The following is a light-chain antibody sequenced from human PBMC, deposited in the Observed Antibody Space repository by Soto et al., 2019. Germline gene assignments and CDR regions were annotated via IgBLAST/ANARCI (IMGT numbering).Light chain of an antibody. CDR2: GAS. J-gene: IGKJ1*01. V-gene: IGKV3-15*01. CDR1: QSVSSN. Sequence: EIGMTQSPGTLSVSPGERATLSCRASQSVSSNLAWYQQKLGQAPRLLIYGASTRATGIPARFSGSGSGTEFTLTISSLQSEDFAVYYCQQYNNWPGTFGQGTKVDIK. CDR3: QQYNNWPGT.